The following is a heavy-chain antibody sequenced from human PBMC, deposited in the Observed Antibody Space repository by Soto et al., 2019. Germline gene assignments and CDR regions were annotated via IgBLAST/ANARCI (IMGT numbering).Heavy chain of an antibody. Sequence: PGGSLRLSCAASGFTFSSDGMHWVRQAPGKGLEWVAVISYDGSYQYYVDSVEGRFTISRDNSKNTLYLQMNSLRAEDTAVYYCAKDEISKTIRGDAFNFWGQGTMVTVSS. J-gene: IGHJ3*01. D-gene: IGHD1-7*01. V-gene: IGHV3-30*18. CDR2: ISYDGSYQ. CDR3: AKDEISKTIRGDAFNF. CDR1: GFTFSSDG.